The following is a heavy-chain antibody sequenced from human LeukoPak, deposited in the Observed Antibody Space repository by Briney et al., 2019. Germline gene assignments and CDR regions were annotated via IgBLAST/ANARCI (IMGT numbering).Heavy chain of an antibody. V-gene: IGHV1-2*02. CDR1: GYTFTAYF. Sequence: ASVKVSCKASGYTFTAYFMHWVRQAPGQGLEWMGWINLHSGGTSYAQNFQGRVTMTRDTSINTAYMELSSLRSDDTAAYYCARDPGSPTPIDYWGQGTLVAVSS. CDR3: ARDPGSPTPIDY. CDR2: INLHSGGT. J-gene: IGHJ4*02. D-gene: IGHD3-10*01.